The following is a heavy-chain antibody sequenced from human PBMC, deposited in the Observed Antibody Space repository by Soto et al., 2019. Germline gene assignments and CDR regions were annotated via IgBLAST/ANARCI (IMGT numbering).Heavy chain of an antibody. Sequence: QVQLQESGPGLVKPSETLSLTCTVSGGSISSYYWSWIRQPPGKGLEWIGYIYYSGSTNYNPSLTGPITLAVGTSKHQSSLKLRSVGAEDRAVYSRASPHHHYGDYEDYWYLALWGRRSVFTFCS. CDR3: ASPHHHYGDYEDYWYLAL. CDR1: GGSISSYY. CDR2: IYYSGST. V-gene: IGHV4-59*01. J-gene: IGHJ2*01. D-gene: IGHD4-17*01.